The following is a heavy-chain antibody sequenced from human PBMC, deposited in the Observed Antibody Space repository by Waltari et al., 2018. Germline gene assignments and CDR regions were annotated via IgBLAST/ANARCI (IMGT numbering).Heavy chain of an antibody. Sequence: QVQLQESGPGLVKPSQTLSLTCTVSGGSVSSGNYYWSWIRQPAGKGLEWIGRIYTSGNTNYNPSLKSRVTISVDTSKNQFSLKLSSVTAADTAVYYCARDSSGYGYWGQGTLVTVSS. CDR2: IYTSGNT. CDR1: GGSVSSGNYY. CDR3: ARDSSGYGY. J-gene: IGHJ4*02. V-gene: IGHV4-61*02. D-gene: IGHD3-22*01.